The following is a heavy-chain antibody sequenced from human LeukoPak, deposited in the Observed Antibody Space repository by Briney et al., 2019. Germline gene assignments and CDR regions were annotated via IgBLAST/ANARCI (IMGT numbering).Heavy chain of an antibody. D-gene: IGHD6-13*01. V-gene: IGHV4-59*08. CDR3: ARLRVAAAGSYFDY. J-gene: IGHJ4*02. CDR2: IYYSGST. CDR1: GGSISSYY. Sequence: SETLSLTCTVSGGSISSYYWSWIRQPPGKGLEWIGYIYYSGSTNYNPSLKSRVTISVDTSKNQFSLKLRSVTAADTAVYYCARLRVAAAGSYFDYWGQGTLVTVSS.